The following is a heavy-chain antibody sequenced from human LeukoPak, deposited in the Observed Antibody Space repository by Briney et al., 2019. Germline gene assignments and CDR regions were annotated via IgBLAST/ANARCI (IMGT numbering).Heavy chain of an antibody. Sequence: GGSLRLSCAASGFTFDDYAMHWVRQAPGKGLEWVAFIRYDGSRKYYADSVKGRFTISRDNSKNTLYLQMNSLRAEDTAMYYCAKVSLNMVNDAFDIWGQGTMVSVSS. CDR3: AKVSLNMVNDAFDI. J-gene: IGHJ3*02. CDR2: IRYDGSRK. CDR1: GFTFDDYA. V-gene: IGHV3-30*02. D-gene: IGHD4/OR15-4a*01.